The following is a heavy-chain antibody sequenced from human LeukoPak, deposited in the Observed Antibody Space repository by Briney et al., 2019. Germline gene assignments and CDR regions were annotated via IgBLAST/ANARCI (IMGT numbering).Heavy chain of an antibody. D-gene: IGHD2-2*01. J-gene: IGHJ4*02. CDR3: AREXXXXVVVPAXLDY. CDR2: ISSSNRYI. V-gene: IGHV3-21*01. Sequence: GGSLRLSRAASGFTFSSYSMNWVRQTPGKGLEWVLSISSSNRYIYHADSVKGRFTISRDNAKNSLYLQMYRLRDEDTAVYYCAREXXXXVVVPAXLDYXGQGTLVTXXS. CDR1: GFTFSSYS.